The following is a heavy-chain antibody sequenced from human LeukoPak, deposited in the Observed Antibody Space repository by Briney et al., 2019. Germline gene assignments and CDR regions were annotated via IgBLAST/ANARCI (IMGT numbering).Heavy chain of an antibody. J-gene: IGHJ3*02. Sequence: ASVKVSCKASGYTFTSYGISWVRQAPGQGLEWMGWISAYNGNTNYAQKLQGRVTMTTDTSTSTAYMELRSLRSDDTAVYYCASVSWLLSHDAFDIWGQGTMVTVSS. D-gene: IGHD3-9*01. CDR2: ISAYNGNT. CDR1: GYTFTSYG. V-gene: IGHV1-18*01. CDR3: ASVSWLLSHDAFDI.